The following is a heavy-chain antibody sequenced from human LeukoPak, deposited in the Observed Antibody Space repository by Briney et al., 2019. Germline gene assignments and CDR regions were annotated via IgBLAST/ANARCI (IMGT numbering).Heavy chain of an antibody. CDR1: GGSFSGYY. J-gene: IGHJ4*02. CDR2: INHSGST. Sequence: SETLSLTCAVYGGSFSGYYWSWIRQPPGKGLEWIGEINHSGSTNYNPSLKSRVTISVDTSKNQFSLKLSSVTAADTAVYYCARHGYDYVWGSYRNLDYWGQGTLVTVSS. CDR3: ARHGYDYVWGSYRNLDY. V-gene: IGHV4-34*01. D-gene: IGHD3-16*02.